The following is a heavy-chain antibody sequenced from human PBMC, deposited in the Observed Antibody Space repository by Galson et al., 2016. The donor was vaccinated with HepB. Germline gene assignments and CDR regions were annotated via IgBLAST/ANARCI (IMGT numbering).Heavy chain of an antibody. Sequence: SLRLSCAGSGFIVSSHYMNWVRQVPGKGLEWVAIIYSGGATYYADSVKGRFTISRDNPKNTVYLHMNSLRGDDTAVYYCARDPGRIAAAGHLDSWGQGTLVTVSS. CDR3: ARDPGRIAAAGHLDS. CDR1: GFIVSSHY. CDR2: IYSGGAT. V-gene: IGHV3-53*01. D-gene: IGHD6-13*01. J-gene: IGHJ5*01.